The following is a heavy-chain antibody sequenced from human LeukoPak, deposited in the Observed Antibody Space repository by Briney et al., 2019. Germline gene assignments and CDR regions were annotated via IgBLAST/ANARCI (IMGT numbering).Heavy chain of an antibody. V-gene: IGHV3-53*01. CDR2: IYSGGST. CDR3: ARDTPSSGFDY. CDR1: GFTVSSNY. Sequence: PGGSRRLSCAASGFTVSSNYMSWVRQAPGKGLEWVSVIYSGGSTYYADSVKGRFTISRDNSKNTVNLQMNSLRPEDTAVYYCARDTPSSGFDYWGQGTQVTVSP. D-gene: IGHD3-10*01. J-gene: IGHJ4*02.